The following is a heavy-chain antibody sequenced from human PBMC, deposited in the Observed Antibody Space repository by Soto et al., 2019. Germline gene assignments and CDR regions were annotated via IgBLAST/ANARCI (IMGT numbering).Heavy chain of an antibody. Sequence: ASVKVSCKASGYTFTSYGISWVRQAPGQGLEWMGWISAYNGNTNYAQKRQGRVTMTTDTSTSTAYMELRSLRSDDTAVYYCARGSSIAARLLIYDYWGQGTLVTVSS. CDR2: ISAYNGNT. CDR1: GYTFTSYG. CDR3: ARGSSIAARLLIYDY. V-gene: IGHV1-18*01. J-gene: IGHJ4*02. D-gene: IGHD6-6*01.